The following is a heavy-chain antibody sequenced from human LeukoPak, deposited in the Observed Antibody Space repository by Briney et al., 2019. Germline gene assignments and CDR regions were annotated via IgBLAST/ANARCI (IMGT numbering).Heavy chain of an antibody. V-gene: IGHV4-34*01. CDR1: GGSFSGYY. CDR2: INHSGST. D-gene: IGHD1-26*01. J-gene: IGHJ6*02. Sequence: SETLSLTCAVYGGSFSGYYWSWIRQPPGKGLEWIGEINHSGSTNYNPSLKSRVTISVDTSKNQFPLKLSSVTAADTAVYYCARGTVGANYGMDVWGQGTTVTVSS. CDR3: ARGTVGANYGMDV.